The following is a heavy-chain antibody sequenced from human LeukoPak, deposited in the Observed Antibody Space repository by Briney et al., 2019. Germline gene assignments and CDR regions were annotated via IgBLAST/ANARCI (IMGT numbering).Heavy chain of an antibody. CDR3: ARNPLYDFWSGYTQDYYYMDV. V-gene: IGHV4-39*01. CDR2: IYYSGTT. J-gene: IGHJ6*03. CDR1: GDSISNNRYY. Sequence: PSETLSLTCTVSGDSISNNRYYWGWIRQPPGKGLEWIGTIYYSGTTNYNPSLKNRVTISVDTSKNQFSLKLSSVTAADTAVYYCARNPLYDFWSGYTQDYYYMDVWGKGTTVTVSS. D-gene: IGHD3-3*01.